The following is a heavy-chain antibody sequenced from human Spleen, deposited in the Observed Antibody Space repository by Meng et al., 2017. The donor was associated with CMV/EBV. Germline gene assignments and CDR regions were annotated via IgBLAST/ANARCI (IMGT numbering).Heavy chain of an antibody. V-gene: IGHV3-53*05. CDR2: IYGGGTT. D-gene: IGHD2-15*01. J-gene: IGHJ2*01. CDR3: ARDKCSDGGCYSPYWYFDL. CDR1: FTVRRTS. Sequence: FTVRRTSRSWVRQAPGKGLEWVSIIYGGGTTYYADSVKGRFTISRDDSKSTLYLQINSLRAEDTAVYYCARDKCSDGGCYSPYWYFDLWGRGTLVTVSS.